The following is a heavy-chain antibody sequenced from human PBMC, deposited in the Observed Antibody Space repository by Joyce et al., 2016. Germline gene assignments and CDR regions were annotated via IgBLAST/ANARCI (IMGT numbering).Heavy chain of an antibody. CDR3: VTGLCIGTACHWDDAFDV. Sequence: EVQLVESGGGLVKPGGSLRLSCAASGFGFRNAWVTWVRQAQGKGLAWVGRVKSKSQGGTTDYAAPVKGRFTISRDDSRDTAYLQMNSLKSEDTGVYFCVTGLCIGTACHWDDAFDVWGQGTMVTVSS. CDR2: VKSKSQGGTT. D-gene: IGHD2-2*01. V-gene: IGHV3-15*01. J-gene: IGHJ3*01. CDR1: GFGFRNAW.